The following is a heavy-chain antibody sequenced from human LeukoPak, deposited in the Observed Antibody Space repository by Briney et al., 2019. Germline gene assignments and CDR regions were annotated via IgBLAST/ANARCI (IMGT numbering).Heavy chain of an antibody. CDR3: AKGIAGSRRPFDS. J-gene: IGHJ4*02. CDR2: IRGRGGST. V-gene: IGHV3-23*01. CDR1: GFTLSRYS. Sequence: PGGSLRLSWDASGFTLSRYSMSWVRQAPGKGLEWVSGIRGRGGSTYYADSVEGRFTISTDNCKNTLYLQTNSLRAEDTAVHYCAKGIAGSRRPFDSWGQGTLVTVSS.